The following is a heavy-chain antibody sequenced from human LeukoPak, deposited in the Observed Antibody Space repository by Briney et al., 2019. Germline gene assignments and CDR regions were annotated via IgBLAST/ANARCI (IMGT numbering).Heavy chain of an antibody. CDR3: ARDSDFAVAGTTPFDY. Sequence: GGSLRLSCAASGLTFSSFAMHWVRQAPGKGLEWVAVISYDGSNTYYADSVKGRLTISRDNSKNTLYLQMNSLRAKDTAVYYCARDSDFAVAGTTPFDYWGQGTLVTVSS. D-gene: IGHD6-19*01. J-gene: IGHJ4*02. CDR1: GLTFSSFA. V-gene: IGHV3-30*04. CDR2: ISYDGSNT.